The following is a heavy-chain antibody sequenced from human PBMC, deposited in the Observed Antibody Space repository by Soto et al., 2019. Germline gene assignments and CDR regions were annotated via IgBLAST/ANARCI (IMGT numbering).Heavy chain of an antibody. J-gene: IGHJ6*02. D-gene: IGHD2-2*01. CDR1: GGTFSSYA. CDR3: ARSQGSSTSLEIYYYYYGMDV. Sequence: QVQLVQSGAEVKKPGSSVKVSCKASGGTFSSYAISWVRQAPGQGLEWMGGIIPISDTTNYAQKFQGRVTITAEESTRPAYMELSSLRSEDTAVYYCARSQGSSTSLEIYYYYYGMDVWGQGTTVTVSS. V-gene: IGHV1-69*01. CDR2: IIPISDTT.